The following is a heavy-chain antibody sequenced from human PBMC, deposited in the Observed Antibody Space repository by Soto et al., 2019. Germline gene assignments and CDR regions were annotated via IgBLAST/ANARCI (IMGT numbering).Heavy chain of an antibody. Sequence: VQLVQAGAEEKKPGASVKVSCKASGYTFTSYAMHWVRQAPGQRLEWMGWINGGTGNTKYSQKFQGRVTITRDTSASTAYMELSSRRSEDTAVYYCARSIVVVTALDYWGQGTLVTVSS. D-gene: IGHD2-21*02. CDR3: ARSIVVVTALDY. CDR1: GYTFTSYA. CDR2: INGGTGNT. V-gene: IGHV1-3*05. J-gene: IGHJ4*02.